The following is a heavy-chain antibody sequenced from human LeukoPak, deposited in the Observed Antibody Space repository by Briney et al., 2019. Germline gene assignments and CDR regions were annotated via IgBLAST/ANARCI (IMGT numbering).Heavy chain of an antibody. Sequence: PGGSLRLSCAASGFTFDDYAMHWVRQAPGKGLEWVSLICGVGCRTYYEDSVKGRFTISRDNGKNSLYLQINSLGTEDTAWYFCGKDHHAGGYADSWGQGNPVTVSS. CDR1: GFTFDDYA. D-gene: IGHD3-22*01. CDR2: ICGVGCRT. J-gene: IGHJ4*02. CDR3: GKDHHAGGYADS. V-gene: IGHV3-43*02.